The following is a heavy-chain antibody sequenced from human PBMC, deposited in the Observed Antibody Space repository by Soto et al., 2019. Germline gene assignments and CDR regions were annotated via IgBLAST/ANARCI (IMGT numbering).Heavy chain of an antibody. J-gene: IGHJ4*02. Sequence: ASVKVSCKASGYTFTSYAMHWVRQAPGQRLEWMGWINPDNGDTKYSQKFQGRVTITRDTSASTAYMELSRLRSEDTAVYYCARGYGDYEYYFYYWGQGTLVTVSS. D-gene: IGHD4-17*01. CDR2: INPDNGDT. CDR3: ARGYGDYEYYFYY. V-gene: IGHV1-3*01. CDR1: GYTFTSYA.